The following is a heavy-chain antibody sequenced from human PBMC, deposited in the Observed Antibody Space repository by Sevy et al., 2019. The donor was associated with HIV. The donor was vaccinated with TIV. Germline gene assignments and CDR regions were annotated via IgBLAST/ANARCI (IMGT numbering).Heavy chain of an antibody. CDR1: GFTFSSHW. D-gene: IGHD3-3*01. CDR2: INSHGTIT. CDR3: ARGQLLQFLEWPSYSLDV. J-gene: IGHJ6*02. V-gene: IGHV3-74*01. Sequence: GGSLRLFCAASGFTFSSHWMFWVRQAPGKGLMWVSHINSHGTITNYADSVKGRFAISRDNAKNTVYLRMDSLRAEDTAVYYCARGQLLQFLEWPSYSLDVWGQGTTVTVSS.